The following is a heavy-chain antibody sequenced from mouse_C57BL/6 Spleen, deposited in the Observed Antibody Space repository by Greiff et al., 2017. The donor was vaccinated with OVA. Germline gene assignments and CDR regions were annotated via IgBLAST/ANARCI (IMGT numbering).Heavy chain of an antibody. J-gene: IGHJ3*01. CDR3: ARHGYYDYDGFAY. Sequence: DVHLVESGGGLVKPGGSLKLSCAASGFTFSSYPMSWVRQTPEKRLEWVATISGGGGNTYYPDSVKGRFTISRDNAKNTLHLQMSSLRSEDTALYYCARHGYYDYDGFAYWGQGTLVTVSA. D-gene: IGHD2-4*01. CDR2: ISGGGGNT. CDR1: GFTFSSYP. V-gene: IGHV5-9*01.